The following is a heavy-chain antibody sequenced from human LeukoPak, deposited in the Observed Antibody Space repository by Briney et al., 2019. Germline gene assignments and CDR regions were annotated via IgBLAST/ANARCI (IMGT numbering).Heavy chain of an antibody. J-gene: IGHJ1*01. CDR3: ASCHCTYGVCYGECEYFQD. CDR2: ISPYNGKT. D-gene: IGHD2-8*01. CDR1: GYTFTRYG. V-gene: IGHV1-18*01. Sequence: GASVKVSCKASGYTFTRYGISWVRRAPGQGLEWLGWISPYNGKTNYAQKFQGRITMTTDTSTSTAYMELRSLRSDDTAVYYCASCHCTYGVCYGECEYFQDWGQGTLVTVSS.